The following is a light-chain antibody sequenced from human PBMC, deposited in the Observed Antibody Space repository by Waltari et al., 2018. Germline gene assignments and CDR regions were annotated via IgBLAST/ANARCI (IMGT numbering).Light chain of an antibody. CDR2: EVS. J-gene: IGLJ1*01. Sequence: QSALTQPAPVSGSTGQSITISCPGTDTDVGSYDCVSWYHQHTGKAPHLIISEVSNRPSGISNRFSASKSGNTASLTISGLQAEDEADYYCSSYTTSSAPGVFGTGTRVTVL. V-gene: IGLV2-14*01. CDR3: SSYTTSSAPGV. CDR1: DTDVGSYDC.